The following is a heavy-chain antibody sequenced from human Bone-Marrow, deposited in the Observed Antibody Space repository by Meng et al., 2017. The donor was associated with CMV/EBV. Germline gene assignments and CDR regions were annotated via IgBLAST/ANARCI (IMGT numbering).Heavy chain of an antibody. CDR1: GFTVSSNY. CDR3: ARDPVVVPAAIPVRDNWFDP. Sequence: GGSLRLSCAASGFTVSSNYMSWVRQAPGKGLEWVSVIYSGGSTYYADSVKGRFTISRGNSKNTLYLQMNSLRAEDTAVYYCARDPVVVPAAIPVRDNWFDPWGQGTLVTVSS. CDR2: IYSGGST. V-gene: IGHV3-66*01. D-gene: IGHD2-2*02. J-gene: IGHJ5*02.